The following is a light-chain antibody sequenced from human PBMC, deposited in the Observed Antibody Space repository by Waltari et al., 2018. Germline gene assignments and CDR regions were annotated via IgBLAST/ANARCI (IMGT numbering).Light chain of an antibody. CDR3: SSYAGNKNLI. J-gene: IGLJ2*01. Sequence: QSALTQPPSASGSPGQSVTISCTGTNSDIGRYNFVSWYQQHPGKAPKLMIYEVYKRPSGVPDRFSGSKSGNTASLTVSGLQTEDEADYYCSSYAGNKNLIFGAGTK. V-gene: IGLV2-8*01. CDR1: NSDIGRYNF. CDR2: EVY.